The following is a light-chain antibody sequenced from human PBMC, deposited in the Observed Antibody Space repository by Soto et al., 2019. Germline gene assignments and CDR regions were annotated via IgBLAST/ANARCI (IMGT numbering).Light chain of an antibody. Sequence: QSVLTQPASVSGSPGQSISISCTGTRSDVGGYKHVSWYQQHPGKVPRLIIFDVSSRPSGVSHRFSGSKSGDTASLTISWLQAEDEADYYCSSYTSVNLYVFGTGTKLTVL. CDR3: SSYTSVNLYV. CDR1: RSDVGGYKH. V-gene: IGLV2-14*03. CDR2: DVS. J-gene: IGLJ1*01.